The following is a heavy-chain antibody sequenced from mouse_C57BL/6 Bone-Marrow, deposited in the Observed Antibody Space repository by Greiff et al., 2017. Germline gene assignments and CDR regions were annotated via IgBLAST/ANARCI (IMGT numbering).Heavy chain of an antibody. CDR2: ISYRGST. V-gene: IGHV3-8*01. CDR1: GYSITSDY. Sequence: EVKLMESGPGLAKPSQTLYLTCSVTGYSITSDYWNWIRKFPGNKLEYIGYISYRGSTYYNPSPKSRISITPDTSKNQYYLQLNSVTTEDTATYYGARWGVATGYFDVWGTGTTVTVSA. J-gene: IGHJ1*03. CDR3: ARWGVATGYFDV.